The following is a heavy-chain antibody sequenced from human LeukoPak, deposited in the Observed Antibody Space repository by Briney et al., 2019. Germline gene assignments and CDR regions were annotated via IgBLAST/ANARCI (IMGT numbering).Heavy chain of an antibody. J-gene: IGHJ4*02. CDR1: GFTFSSYA. CDR3: ARDLGY. CDR2: ISYDGSNK. Sequence: PGRSLRLSCAASGFTFSSYAMHWVRQAPGKGLEWVAVISYDGSNKYYADSAKGRFTISRDNSKNTLYLQMNSLRAEDTAVYYCARDLGYWGQGTLVTVSS. V-gene: IGHV3-30*04.